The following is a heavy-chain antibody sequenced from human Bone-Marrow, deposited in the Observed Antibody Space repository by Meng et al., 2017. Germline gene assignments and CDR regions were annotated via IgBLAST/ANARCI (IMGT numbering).Heavy chain of an antibody. CDR2: ISSTSSYI. Sequence: GESLKISCTASGFTFSGSSMNWVRQAPGKGLEWVSSISSTSSYIYYADSVKGRFTISRDNAKNSLYLQMNSLRAEDTSVYYCARLARTGPDYYYYGMDVWGQGTTVTVSS. V-gene: IGHV3-21*06. CDR1: GFTFSGSS. J-gene: IGHJ6*02. CDR3: ARLARTGPDYYYYGMDV.